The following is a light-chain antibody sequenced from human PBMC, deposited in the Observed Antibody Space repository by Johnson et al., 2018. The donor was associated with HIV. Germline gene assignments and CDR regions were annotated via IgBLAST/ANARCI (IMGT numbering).Light chain of an antibody. CDR1: SSNIGNNY. J-gene: IGLJ1*01. Sequence: QSVLTQPPSMSAAPGQKVTISCSGSSSNIGNNYVSWYQQLPGTAPKLLIYDNDKRPSGIPGRFSGSKSGTSATLGITGLQTGDEADYYCGTWDSSLSSYVVGIGTKVTVL. CDR2: DND. CDR3: GTWDSSLSSYV. V-gene: IGLV1-51*01.